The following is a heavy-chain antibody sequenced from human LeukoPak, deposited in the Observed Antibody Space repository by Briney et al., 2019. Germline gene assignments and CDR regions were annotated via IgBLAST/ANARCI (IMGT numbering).Heavy chain of an antibody. CDR3: ARVRHYDFWSGYGYMDV. J-gene: IGHJ6*03. Sequence: AASVKVSCKASGYTFTGYYMHWVRQAPGQGLEWMGWINPNSGGTNYAQKFQGRVTMTRDTSISTAYMELSRLRSDDTAVYYCARVRHYDFWSGYGYMDVWGKGTTVTVSS. V-gene: IGHV1-2*02. CDR1: GYTFTGYY. D-gene: IGHD3-3*01. CDR2: INPNSGGT.